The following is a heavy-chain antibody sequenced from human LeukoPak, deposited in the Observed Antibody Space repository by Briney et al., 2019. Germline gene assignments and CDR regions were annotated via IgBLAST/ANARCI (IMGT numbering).Heavy chain of an antibody. CDR1: GFTFSSYA. J-gene: IGHJ4*02. Sequence: GRSLRLSCAASGFTFSSYAMHWVRQAPGKGLEWVAVISYDGSNKYYADSVKGRFTISRDNSKNTLYLQMNSLRAEDTAVYYCARVVQPLEYYFDYWGQGTLVTVSS. CDR2: ISYDGSNK. CDR3: ARVVQPLEYYFDY. V-gene: IGHV3-30*14.